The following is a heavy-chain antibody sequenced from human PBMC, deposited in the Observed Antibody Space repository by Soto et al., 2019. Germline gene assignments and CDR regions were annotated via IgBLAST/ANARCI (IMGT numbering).Heavy chain of an antibody. CDR3: ARDLGYCSGGSCWRRGPFDI. CDR2: IYYSGST. D-gene: IGHD2-15*01. J-gene: IGHJ3*02. V-gene: IGHV4-31*03. CDR1: GGSISSGGYY. Sequence: PSETLSLTCTVSGGSISSGGYYWSWIRQHPGKGLEWIGYIYYSGSTYYNPSLKSRVTISVDTSKHQFSLKLSSVTAADTAVYYCARDLGYCSGGSCWRRGPFDIWGQGTMVTVSS.